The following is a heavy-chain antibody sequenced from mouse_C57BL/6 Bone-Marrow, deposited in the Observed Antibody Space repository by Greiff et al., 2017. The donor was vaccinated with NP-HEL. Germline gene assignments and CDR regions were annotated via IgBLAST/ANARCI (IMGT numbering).Heavy chain of an antibody. CDR3: ARPNWARAMDY. CDR2: ISNGGAST. Sequence: EVKLVESGGGLVQPGGSLKLSCAASGFTFSDYYMYWVRQTPEKRLEWVAYISNGGASTYYPDTVKGRFTISRDNAKNTLYLQMSRLKSEDTAMYYCARPNWARAMDYWGQGTSVTVSS. J-gene: IGHJ4*01. V-gene: IGHV5-12*01. D-gene: IGHD4-1*01. CDR1: GFTFSDYY.